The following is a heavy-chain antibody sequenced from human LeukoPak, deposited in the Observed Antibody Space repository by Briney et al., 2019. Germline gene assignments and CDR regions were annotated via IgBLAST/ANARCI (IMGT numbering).Heavy chain of an antibody. CDR3: AAYYYDSSGYLIRLYY. J-gene: IGHJ4*02. Sequence: GGSLRLSCAASGFTFSSYSMDWVRQAPGKGLEWVSSISSSSSYIYYADSVKGRFTISRDNSKNTLYLQMNSLRAEDTAVYYCAAYYYDSSGYLIRLYYWGQGTLVTVSS. CDR2: ISSSSSYI. V-gene: IGHV3-21*04. D-gene: IGHD3-22*01. CDR1: GFTFSSYS.